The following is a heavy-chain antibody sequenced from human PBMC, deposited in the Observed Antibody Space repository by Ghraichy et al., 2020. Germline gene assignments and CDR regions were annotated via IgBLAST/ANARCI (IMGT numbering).Heavy chain of an antibody. D-gene: IGHD6-19*01. CDR2: INSDGSST. CDR1: GFTFSSYW. CDR3: ARGVAVAGTDY. V-gene: IGHV3-74*01. J-gene: IGHJ4*02. Sequence: GGSLRLSCAASGFTFSSYWMHWVRQAPGKGLVWVSRINSDGSSTSYADSVKGRFTISSDNAKNTLYLQMNSLRAEDTAVYYCARGVAVAGTDYWGQGTLVTVSS.